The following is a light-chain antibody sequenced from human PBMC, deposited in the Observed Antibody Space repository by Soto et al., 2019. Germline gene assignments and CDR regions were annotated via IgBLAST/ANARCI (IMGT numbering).Light chain of an antibody. CDR2: EVN. CDR1: SSDVGGYNY. J-gene: IGLJ3*02. Sequence: QSALTQPASVSGSPGQSITISCTGTSSDVGGYNYVSWYQQHPGKAPKLMIYEVNNRPSGVSNRVSGSKSGNTASLTISGLQAEDEADYYCSSFTRSSTWLFGGRTKLTVL. CDR3: SSFTRSSTWL. V-gene: IGLV2-14*01.